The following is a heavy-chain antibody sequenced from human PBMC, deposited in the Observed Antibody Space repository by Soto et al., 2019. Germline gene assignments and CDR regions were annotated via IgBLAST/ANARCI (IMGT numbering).Heavy chain of an antibody. CDR3: ARTVAGYFDY. D-gene: IGHD6-19*01. Sequence: PGGSLRLSCAGSGFSFRNYAIHWVRQAPGKGLEWVTVISIDGSSQDYADSVKGRFTISRDNAKNTLYLQLNSLRAEDTAVYYCARTVAGYFDYWGQGTLVTVSS. CDR2: ISIDGSSQ. V-gene: IGHV3-30-3*01. CDR1: GFSFRNYA. J-gene: IGHJ4*02.